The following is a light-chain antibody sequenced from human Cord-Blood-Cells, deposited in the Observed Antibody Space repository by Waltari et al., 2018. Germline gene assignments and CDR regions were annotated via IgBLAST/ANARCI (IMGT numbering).Light chain of an antibody. J-gene: IGLJ2*01. V-gene: IGLV2-14*01. CDR2: DVS. CDR1: SRDVGGYNY. Sequence: QSALTQPPSASGSPGQSLTISCPGTSRDVGGYNYVSWYQQHPGKAPKLMIYDVSNRPSGVSNRFSGSKSGNTASLTISGLQAEDEADYYCSSYTSSSTLVFGGGTKLTVL. CDR3: SSYTSSSTLV.